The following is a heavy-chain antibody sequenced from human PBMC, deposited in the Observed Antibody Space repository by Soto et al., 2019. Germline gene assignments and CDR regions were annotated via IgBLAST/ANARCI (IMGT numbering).Heavy chain of an antibody. CDR2: IWYDGSNK. Sequence: QVQLVESGGGVVQPGRSLRLSCAASGFTFSSYGMHWVRQAPGKGLEWVAVIWYDGSNKYYADSVKGRFTISRDNSKNTLYLQMNSLGAEDTAVYYCARDGDSGYGGWAFNWFDPWGQGTLVTVSS. V-gene: IGHV3-33*01. D-gene: IGHD5-12*01. CDR3: ARDGDSGYGGWAFNWFDP. CDR1: GFTFSSYG. J-gene: IGHJ5*02.